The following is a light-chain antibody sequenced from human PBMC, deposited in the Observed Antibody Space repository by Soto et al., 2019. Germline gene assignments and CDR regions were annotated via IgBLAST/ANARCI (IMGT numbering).Light chain of an antibody. CDR1: QSVSNC. J-gene: IGKJ5*01. Sequence: EIVLTQSPATLSLSPGERATLSCRASQSVSNCLGWYQQKPGQAPRLLIYDASNRAPGIPARFSGSGSGTDFTLTISSLEPEDFAVYYCQQCSHSPPITFGQGTRLE. V-gene: IGKV3-11*01. CDR2: DAS. CDR3: QQCSHSPPIT.